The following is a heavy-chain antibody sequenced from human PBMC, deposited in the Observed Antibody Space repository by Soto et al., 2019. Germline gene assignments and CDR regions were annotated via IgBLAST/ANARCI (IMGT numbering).Heavy chain of an antibody. V-gene: IGHV1-18*01. CDR3: ARGGYYDSSGSRNYHYYGMNV. J-gene: IGHJ6*02. CDR2: ISAYDDNT. CDR1: GYRFTSYG. D-gene: IGHD3-22*01. Sequence: QAQLVQSGPEVKKPGASVKVSCKASGYRFTSYGISWVRQAPGQGLEWLGWISAYDDNTKYAQTLQGRVSMSTDTSTNTAYMELRSLRSDDTAMYYCARGGYYDSSGSRNYHYYGMNVWGQVTTVTVSS.